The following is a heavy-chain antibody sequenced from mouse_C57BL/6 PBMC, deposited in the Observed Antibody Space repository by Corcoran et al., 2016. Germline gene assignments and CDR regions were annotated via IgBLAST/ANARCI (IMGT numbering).Heavy chain of an antibody. CDR3: AFYYSNYGWYFDV. CDR1: GYSFTSYY. Sequence: QVQLQQSGPELVKPGASVKISCKASGYSFTSYYIHWVKQRPGQGLEWIGWIYPGSGNTKYNEKFKGKATLTADTSSSTAYMQLSSLTSEDSAVYYCAFYYSNYGWYFDVWGTGTTVTVSS. V-gene: IGHV1-66*01. J-gene: IGHJ1*03. CDR2: IYPGSGNT. D-gene: IGHD2-5*01.